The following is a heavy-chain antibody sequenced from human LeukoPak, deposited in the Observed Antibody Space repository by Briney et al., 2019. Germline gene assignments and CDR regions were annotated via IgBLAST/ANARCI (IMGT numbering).Heavy chain of an antibody. J-gene: IGHJ4*02. CDR3: ARLVAGTGEYNFDY. D-gene: IGHD1-7*01. Sequence: SETLSLTCTVYGGSISSYYWSWIRQPPGKGLEWIGYIYYSGSTNYNPSLRSRVTISVDTSKNQFSLKLSPVTAADTALYYCARLVAGTGEYNFDYWGQGTLVTVSS. CDR2: IYYSGST. V-gene: IGHV4-59*08. CDR1: GGSISSYY.